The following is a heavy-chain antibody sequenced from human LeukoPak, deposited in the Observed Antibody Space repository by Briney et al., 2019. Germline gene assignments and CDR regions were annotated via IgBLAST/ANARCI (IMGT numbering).Heavy chain of an antibody. Sequence: GGSLRLSCAASGFAFSSCWMNWVRQAPGKGLEWVAKIKEDGSEKYYVDSVKGRFTISRDNAENSLYLQMNSLRAEDTAVYYCATDSFGIFDYWDQGTLVTVSS. J-gene: IGHJ4*02. CDR3: ATDSFGIFDY. D-gene: IGHD3-10*01. V-gene: IGHV3-7*03. CDR1: GFAFSSCW. CDR2: IKEDGSEK.